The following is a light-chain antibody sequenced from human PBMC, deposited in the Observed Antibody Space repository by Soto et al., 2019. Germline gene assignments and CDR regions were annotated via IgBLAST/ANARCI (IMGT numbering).Light chain of an antibody. CDR3: QEYNNWPPWA. J-gene: IGKJ1*01. V-gene: IGKV3-15*01. CDR2: GAS. Sequence: EIVMPQSPATLSVSPGERATLSCRASQSVSSNLAGYQQKPGRAPRLLIYGASTRVTGVPARFSASGSGTEFTHAISRPLSDDFAVYYSQEYNNWPPWAVSQRIKVKIK. CDR1: QSVSSN.